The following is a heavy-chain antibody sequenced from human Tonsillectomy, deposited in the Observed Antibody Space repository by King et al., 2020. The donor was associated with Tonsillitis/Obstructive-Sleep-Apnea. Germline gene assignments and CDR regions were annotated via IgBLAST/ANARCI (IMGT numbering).Heavy chain of an antibody. Sequence: VQLVESGGGLVQPGGSLRLSCSASGFTFSSYAMHWVRQAPGKGLEYVSAISSNGGSTYYADFVKGRFTISRDNSKNTLYLQMSSLRAEDTAVYYCVKGPMFYYYYMDVWGKGTTVTVSS. D-gene: IGHD3-10*02. J-gene: IGHJ6*03. CDR1: GFTFSSYA. CDR3: VKGPMFYYYYMDV. CDR2: ISSNGGST. V-gene: IGHV3-64D*06.